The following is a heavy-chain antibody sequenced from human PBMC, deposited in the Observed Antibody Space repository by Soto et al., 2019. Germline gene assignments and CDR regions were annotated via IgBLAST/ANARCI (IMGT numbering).Heavy chain of an antibody. D-gene: IGHD3-10*01. CDR3: GAELDFGNLSVV. Sequence: QVQLVQSGVEVKKPGSSVRVSCKASGDTFKNSVISWVRQAPGQGLEWMGGTIPLFGTTDYAQKFQGRLTITTDESTTTAYMEVSRLTSEDTAVYYCGAELDFGNLSVVWGQGNTVIVS. J-gene: IGHJ6*02. CDR1: GDTFKNSV. V-gene: IGHV1-69*01. CDR2: TIPLFGTT.